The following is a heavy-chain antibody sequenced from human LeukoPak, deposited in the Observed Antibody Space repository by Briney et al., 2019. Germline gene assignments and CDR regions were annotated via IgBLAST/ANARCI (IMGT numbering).Heavy chain of an antibody. CDR1: GGTFSSYA. CDR3: ATNPYGSGSYYYYYGMDV. V-gene: IGHV1-69*04. J-gene: IGHJ6*02. D-gene: IGHD3-10*01. Sequence: ASVKVSCKASGGTFSSYAIIWVRQAPGQGLEWMGRIIPILGIANYAQKFQGRVTITADKSTSTAYMELSSLRSEDTAVYYCATNPYGSGSYYYYYGMDVWGQGTTVTVSS. CDR2: IIPILGIA.